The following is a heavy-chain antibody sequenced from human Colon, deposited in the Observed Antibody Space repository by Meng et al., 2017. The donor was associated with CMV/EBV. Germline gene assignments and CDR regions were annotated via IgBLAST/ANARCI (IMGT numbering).Heavy chain of an antibody. CDR1: GYTFTGYY. V-gene: IGHV1-2*02. D-gene: IGHD6-25*01. Sequence: ASVKVSCKASGYTFTGYYMHWVRQAPGQGLEWMGWISPNSGGTNSAQKFQGRVTMTRDTSISSAYMELSRLTSDDTAVYFCARGSQSQRLLDYWGQGTLVTVSS. CDR2: ISPNSGGT. CDR3: ARGSQSQRLLDY. J-gene: IGHJ4*02.